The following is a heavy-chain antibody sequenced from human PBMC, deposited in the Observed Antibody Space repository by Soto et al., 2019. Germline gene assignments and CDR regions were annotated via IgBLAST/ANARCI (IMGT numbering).Heavy chain of an antibody. CDR3: ARGRLISLYYFDY. CDR2: IGTAGDT. J-gene: IGHJ4*02. D-gene: IGHD2-15*01. Sequence: GGSLRISCAASGFTFSNYDMHWVRQVTGKGLEWVSTIGTAGDTYYPGSVKGRFTISRENAKNSLYLQMNSLRAEDTAVYYCARGRLISLYYFDYWGQGTLVTVSS. V-gene: IGHV3-13*01. CDR1: GFTFSNYD.